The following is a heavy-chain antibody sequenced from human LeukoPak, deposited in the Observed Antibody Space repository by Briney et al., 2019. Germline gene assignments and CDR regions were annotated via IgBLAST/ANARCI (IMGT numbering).Heavy chain of an antibody. CDR3: AKLPIVMVVAATWWFDP. Sequence: GGPLRLSCAASGFTFSSYAMSWVRQAPGKGLEWVSGISGSGGSTYYADSVKGRFTISRDNSKNTLYLQMNSLRAEDTAVYYCAKLPIVMVVAATWWFDPWGQGTLVTVSS. CDR2: ISGSGGST. V-gene: IGHV3-23*01. CDR1: GFTFSSYA. D-gene: IGHD2-15*01. J-gene: IGHJ5*02.